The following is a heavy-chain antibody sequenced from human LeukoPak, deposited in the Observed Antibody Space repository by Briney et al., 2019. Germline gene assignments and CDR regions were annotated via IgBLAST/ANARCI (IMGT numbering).Heavy chain of an antibody. D-gene: IGHD3-3*02. CDR3: ARGPPRIFGVVIIGYMDV. J-gene: IGHJ6*03. CDR1: GYTFTSYA. V-gene: IGHV7-4-1*02. CDR2: INTNTGNP. Sequence: ASVKVSCKASGYTFTSYAMNWVRQAPGQGLEWMGWINTNTGNPTYAQGFTGRFVFSLDTSVSTAYLQISSLKAEDTAVYYCARGPPRIFGVVIIGYMDVWGKGTTVTVSS.